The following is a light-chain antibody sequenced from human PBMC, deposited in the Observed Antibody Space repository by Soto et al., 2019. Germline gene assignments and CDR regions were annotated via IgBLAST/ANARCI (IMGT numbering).Light chain of an antibody. J-gene: IGLJ2*01. CDR2: EDT. Sequence: SYELTQSPSVSVSPGQTATITCSGDKLGDKYAYWYQQKPGQSPVVVIYEDTERPSGIPERFSGSNSGNTATLTISGTQAMDEADYYCQAWDSSSVVFGGGTKLTVL. CDR1: KLGDKY. CDR3: QAWDSSSVV. V-gene: IGLV3-1*01.